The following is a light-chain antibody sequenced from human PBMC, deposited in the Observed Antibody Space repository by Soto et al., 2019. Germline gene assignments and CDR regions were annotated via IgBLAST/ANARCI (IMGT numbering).Light chain of an antibody. CDR3: QKYDSAPWT. CDR2: VAS. J-gene: IGKJ1*01. CDR1: QGFLTY. V-gene: IGKV1-27*01. Sequence: DIPLTHSPSSLSASVGERVDIXCLASQGFLTYLAWYQQKPGQVPELLIQVASTLQPGVPSRFSGSGSGTEFTLTINSLQPEDVATYYCQKYDSAPWTFGQGTKVDIK.